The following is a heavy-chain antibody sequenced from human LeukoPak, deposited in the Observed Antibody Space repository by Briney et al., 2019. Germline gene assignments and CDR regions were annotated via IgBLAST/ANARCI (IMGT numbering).Heavy chain of an antibody. CDR3: AKVMRVYYDSSGFPDY. CDR2: IYSGGGT. V-gene: IGHV3-66*02. D-gene: IGHD3-22*01. Sequence: AGGSLRLSCAASGFTVSSNYMSWVRQAPGKGLEWVSVIYSGGGTYYADSVKGRFTISRDNSKNTLYLQMNSLRAEDTAVYYCAKVMRVYYDSSGFPDYWGQGTLVTVSS. J-gene: IGHJ4*02. CDR1: GFTVSSNY.